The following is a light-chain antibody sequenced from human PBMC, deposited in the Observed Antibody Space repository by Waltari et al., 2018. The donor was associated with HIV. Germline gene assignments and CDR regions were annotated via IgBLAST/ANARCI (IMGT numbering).Light chain of an antibody. CDR1: NLGHDY. CDR2: DNN. J-gene: IGLJ3*02. Sequence: QSVLTHPPSVSAAPGQKVTISLSNLGHDYVSWYQHLPGAAPKLVIYDNNKRPSGIPDRFSGSKSGTSATLAITGLLTGDEAVYYCGTWDISLSGGVFGGGTKLTVL. CDR3: GTWDISLSGGV. V-gene: IGLV1-51*01.